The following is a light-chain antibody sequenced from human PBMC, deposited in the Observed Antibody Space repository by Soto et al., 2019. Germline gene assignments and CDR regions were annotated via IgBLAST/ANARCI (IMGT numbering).Light chain of an antibody. J-gene: IGKJ2*01. CDR2: GAS. CDR3: QQYNNWPYT. V-gene: IGKV3-15*01. Sequence: EMVMTQSPATLSVSPGERATLSCRDSQSVGSNLAWYQQKPGQAPRFLIFGASTRATGIPARFSGSGSGTAFTLTISSLQSEDFAVYYCQQYNNWPYTFGQGTKLEIK. CDR1: QSVGSN.